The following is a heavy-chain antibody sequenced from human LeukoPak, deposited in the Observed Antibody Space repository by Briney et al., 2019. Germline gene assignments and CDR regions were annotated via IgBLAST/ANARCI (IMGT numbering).Heavy chain of an antibody. D-gene: IGHD2-15*01. CDR1: GGSISSSGHY. Sequence: SETLSLTCSVSGGSISSSGHYWGWIRQPPGKGLEWIGIITYSGNSNYNPSLKSRVTISVDASNNQFSLKLTSMSAADTAAYYCVRRCYSGGVYYYFDFWGQGTLVTVSS. CDR2: ITYSGNS. V-gene: IGHV4-39*01. CDR3: VRRCYSGGVYYYFDF. J-gene: IGHJ4*02.